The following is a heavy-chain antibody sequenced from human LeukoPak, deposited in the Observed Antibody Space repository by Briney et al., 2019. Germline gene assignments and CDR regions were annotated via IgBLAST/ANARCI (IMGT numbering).Heavy chain of an antibody. CDR3: ARDRNYYASGSTDY. CDR1: GFTFDNYA. V-gene: IGHV3-9*01. J-gene: IGHJ4*01. CDR2: LSWDSASL. D-gene: IGHD3-10*01. Sequence: GGSLRLSCAASGFTFDNYAMHWVRHAPGKGLEWVSGLSWDSASLAYADSVKGRFTISRDNAKNSLYLQMNSLRSEDTALYYCARDRNYYASGSTDYWGHGILVTVSS.